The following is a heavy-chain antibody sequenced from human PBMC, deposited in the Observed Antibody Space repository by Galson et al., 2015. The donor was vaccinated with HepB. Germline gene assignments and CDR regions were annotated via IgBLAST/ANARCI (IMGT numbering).Heavy chain of an antibody. CDR3: ASGKQWLVFTQIDY. J-gene: IGHJ4*02. Sequence: SLRLSCAASGFTFSSYAMHWVRQAPGKGLEWVAVISYDGSNKYYADSVKGRFTISRDNSKNTLYLQMNSLRAEDTAVYYCASGKQWLVFTQIDYWGQGTLVTVSS. V-gene: IGHV3-30*04. CDR2: ISYDGSNK. CDR1: GFTFSSYA. D-gene: IGHD6-19*01.